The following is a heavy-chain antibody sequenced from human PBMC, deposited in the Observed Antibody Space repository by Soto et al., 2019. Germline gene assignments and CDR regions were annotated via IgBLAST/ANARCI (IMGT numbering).Heavy chain of an antibody. CDR2: ISYDGSNK. CDR1: GFTFSSYG. Sequence: GGSLRLSCAASGFTFSSYGMHRVRQAPGKGLEWVAVISYDGSNKYYADSVKGRFTISRDNSKNTLYLQMNSLRAEDTAVYYCAKDMGLNSGYDLGIDDWGQGTLVTVSS. J-gene: IGHJ4*02. V-gene: IGHV3-30*18. D-gene: IGHD5-12*01. CDR3: AKDMGLNSGYDLGIDD.